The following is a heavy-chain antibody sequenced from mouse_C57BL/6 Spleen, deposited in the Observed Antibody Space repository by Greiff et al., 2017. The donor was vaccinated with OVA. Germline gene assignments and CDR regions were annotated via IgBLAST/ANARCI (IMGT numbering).Heavy chain of an antibody. V-gene: IGHV5-9-1*02. CDR2: ISSGGDYI. CDR3: TRGDTTVVFDY. D-gene: IGHD1-1*01. J-gene: IGHJ2*01. CDR1: GFTFSSYA. Sequence: EVHLVESGEGLVKPGGSLKLSCAASGFTFSSYAMSWVRQTPEKRLEWVAYISSGGDYIYYADTVKGRFTISRDNARNTLYLQMSSLKSEDTAMYYCTRGDTTVVFDYWGQGTTLTVSS.